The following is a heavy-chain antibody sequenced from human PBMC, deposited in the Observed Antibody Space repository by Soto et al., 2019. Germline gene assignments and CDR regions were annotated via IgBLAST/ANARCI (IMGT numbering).Heavy chain of an antibody. V-gene: IGHV3-23*01. Sequence: GGSLRLSCAASGFTFSSYAMSWVRQAPGKGLEWVSAISGSGGSTYYADSVKGRFTISRDNSKNTLYLQMNSLRAEDTAVYYCAKNPDKKYYYYYYMDVWGKGTTVTVSS. CDR1: GFTFSSYA. CDR2: ISGSGGST. J-gene: IGHJ6*03. CDR3: AKNPDKKYYYYYYMDV.